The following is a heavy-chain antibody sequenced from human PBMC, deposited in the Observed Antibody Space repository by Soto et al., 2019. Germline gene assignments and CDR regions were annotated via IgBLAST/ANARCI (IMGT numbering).Heavy chain of an antibody. J-gene: IGHJ4*02. CDR1: YDYINSDKYY. Sequence: PSETQSLPSSVPYDYINSDKYYWSWIRQPPGKGLEWIGYMYYSGNTNYNPSLKSRVTMSVDTSKNQFSLKLSSVTAADTAVYYCARGGWYLDHWGRGTLVTVSS. CDR3: ARGGWYLDH. V-gene: IGHV4-61*01. CDR2: MYYSGNT. D-gene: IGHD6-19*01.